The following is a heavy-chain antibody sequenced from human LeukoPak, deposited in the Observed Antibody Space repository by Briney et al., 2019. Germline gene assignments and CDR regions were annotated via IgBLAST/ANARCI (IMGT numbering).Heavy chain of an antibody. CDR1: VFTLSTYT. V-gene: IGHV3-48*04. D-gene: IGHD4/OR15-4a*01. CDR2: ISSSGLTI. Sequence: RGALRLSCVASVFTLSTYTFNGGRQAPGKGREWLSYISSSGLTIFYADSVKGRFTISRDNNKNAIYLDMTNLRAEDTAVYYCARDFDYGDYIDFWGQGTLVAVSS. CDR3: ARDFDYGDYIDF. J-gene: IGHJ4*02.